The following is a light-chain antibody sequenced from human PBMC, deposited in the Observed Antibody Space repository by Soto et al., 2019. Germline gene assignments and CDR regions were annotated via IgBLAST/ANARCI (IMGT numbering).Light chain of an antibody. J-gene: IGLJ3*02. CDR1: SSDVGGFNY. CDR2: EVS. V-gene: IGLV2-14*01. CDR3: CSYTSSGTLV. Sequence: QSALTQPASVSGSPGQSITISCTGSSSDVGGFNYVSWYQHHPGKAPKLMIYEVSNRPLGVSNRFYGSKSGNRASLTISGLQAEDEGDHYCCSYTSSGTLVFGGGTKLTVL.